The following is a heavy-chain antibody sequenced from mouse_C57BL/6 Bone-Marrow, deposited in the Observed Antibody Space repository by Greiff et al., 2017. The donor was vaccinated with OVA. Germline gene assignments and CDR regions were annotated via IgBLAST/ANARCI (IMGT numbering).Heavy chain of an antibody. J-gene: IGHJ1*03. V-gene: IGHV2-2*01. D-gene: IGHD2-2*01. CDR2: IWSGGST. CDR3: ARKEGVTTGYFDV. CDR1: GFSLTSYG. Sequence: QVQLQQSGPGLVQPSQSLSITCTVSGFSLTSYGVHWVRQSPGKGLEWLGVIWSGGSTDYNAAFISRLSISKDNSKSQVFFKMNSLQADDTAIYYCARKEGVTTGYFDVWGTGTTVTVSS.